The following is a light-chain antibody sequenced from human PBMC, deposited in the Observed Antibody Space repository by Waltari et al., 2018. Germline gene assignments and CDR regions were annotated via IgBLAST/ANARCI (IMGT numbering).Light chain of an antibody. J-gene: IGLJ1*01. V-gene: IGLV3-1*01. CDR3: QAWDSTTAHYV. CDR1: KLGYKY. CDR2: QST. Sequence: SYELIQPPSVSVTPGQTASITCSGDKLGYKYVCWYQQKPGQSPVLVIYQSTKRPSGIPERFSGSNAGNTATLTISGTQAVDEADYYCQAWDSTTAHYVFGTGTKVTVL.